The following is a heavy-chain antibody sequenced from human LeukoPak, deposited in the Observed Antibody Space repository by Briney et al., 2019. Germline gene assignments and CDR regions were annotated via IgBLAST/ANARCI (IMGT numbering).Heavy chain of an antibody. D-gene: IGHD6-6*01. J-gene: IGHJ4*02. CDR3: ARDLEYSSSSD. V-gene: IGHV4-38-2*02. CDR2: IYHSGST. Sequence: SKTLSLTCTVSGYSISSGYYWGWIRQPPGKGLEWIGSIYHSGSTYYNPSLKSRVTISVDTSKNQFSLKLSSVTAADTAVYYCARDLEYSSSSDWGQGTLVTVSS. CDR1: GYSISSGYY.